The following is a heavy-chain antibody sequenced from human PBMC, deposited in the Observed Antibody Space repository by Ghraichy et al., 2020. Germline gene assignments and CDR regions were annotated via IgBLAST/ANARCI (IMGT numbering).Heavy chain of an antibody. Sequence: GGSLRLSCAASGFSFNNYWMHWVRQAPGKGLVWVSRINSDGRDTTYADSVKGRFTISRDNARNTLYLQMYSLRAEDTAVYYCAREYCRGGRCFFGTGGSHFDYGGQGTLVTVSS. J-gene: IGHJ4*02. CDR2: INSDGRDT. CDR1: GFSFNNYW. CDR3: AREYCRGGRCFFGTGGSHFDY. V-gene: IGHV3-74*03. D-gene: IGHD2-15*01.